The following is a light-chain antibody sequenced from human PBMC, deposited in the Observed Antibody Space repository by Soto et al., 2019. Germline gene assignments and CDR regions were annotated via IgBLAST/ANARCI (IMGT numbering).Light chain of an antibody. CDR3: QQYQSFSST. CDR1: QRITYW. V-gene: IGKV1-5*01. J-gene: IGKJ2*01. Sequence: IQMTQSPSSLSASVGDRVTITCRASQRITYWLAWYQQKPGRAPKLLIYDVFNLQSAVPSRFSGSGSRTVFTITISSLQPDDSATYYCQQYQSFSSTIGQGTKLEIK. CDR2: DVF.